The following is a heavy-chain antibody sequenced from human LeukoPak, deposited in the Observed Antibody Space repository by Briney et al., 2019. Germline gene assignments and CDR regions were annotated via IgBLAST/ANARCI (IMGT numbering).Heavy chain of an antibody. Sequence: PGGSLRLSCEVSGFTLSRRYWMSWIRQVPGKGLEWLACIKGDGSEKHYVDSVSGRFTVSRDSAKNSLYLQMNSLGAEDTAVYYCASLQTDPTVVNGFWGQGTLVTVSS. CDR2: IKGDGSEK. CDR1: GFTLSRRYW. CDR3: ASLQTDPTVVNGF. D-gene: IGHD4-11*01. J-gene: IGHJ4*02. V-gene: IGHV3-7*01.